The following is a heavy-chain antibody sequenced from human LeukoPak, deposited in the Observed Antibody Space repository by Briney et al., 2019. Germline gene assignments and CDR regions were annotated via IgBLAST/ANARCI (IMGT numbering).Heavy chain of an antibody. J-gene: IGHJ6*03. Sequence: PSQTLSLTCTVSGGSISSGDYYWSWIRQPPGKGLEWIGYIYYSGSTSYNPSLKGRVTISVDTSKNQFSLKLSSVTAADTAVYYCARASTGYSSSWYDNYYYYYMDVWGKGTTVTVSS. V-gene: IGHV4-30-4*08. D-gene: IGHD6-13*01. CDR3: ARASTGYSSSWYDNYYYYYMDV. CDR1: GGSISSGDYY. CDR2: IYYSGST.